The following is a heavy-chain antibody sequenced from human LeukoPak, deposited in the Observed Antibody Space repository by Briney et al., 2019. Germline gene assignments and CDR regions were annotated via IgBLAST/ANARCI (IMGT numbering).Heavy chain of an antibody. J-gene: IGHJ4*02. Sequence: GGSLRLSCAASGFTFSSYAMSWVRQAPGKGLEWVSAISGSGGSTYYADSVKGRSTISRDNAKNSLYLQMNSLRAEDTAVYYCARGGYSYGPYYFDYWGQGSLVTVSS. V-gene: IGHV3-23*01. CDR2: ISGSGGST. CDR1: GFTFSSYA. CDR3: ARGGYSYGPYYFDY. D-gene: IGHD5-18*01.